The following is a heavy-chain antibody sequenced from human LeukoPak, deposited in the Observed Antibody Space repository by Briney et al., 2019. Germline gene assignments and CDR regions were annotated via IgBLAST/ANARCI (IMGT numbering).Heavy chain of an antibody. J-gene: IGHJ4*02. CDR2: ISAYNGNT. D-gene: IGHD3-22*01. V-gene: IGHV1-18*01. CDR3: ARDMSGDYDSSGYYGDY. Sequence: ASVKVSCKASGYTFTSYGIGWVRQAPGQGLEWMGWISAYNGNTNYAQKLQGRVTMTTDTSTSTAYMELRSLRSDDTAVYYCARDMSGDYDSSGYYGDYWGQGTLVTVSS. CDR1: GYTFTSYG.